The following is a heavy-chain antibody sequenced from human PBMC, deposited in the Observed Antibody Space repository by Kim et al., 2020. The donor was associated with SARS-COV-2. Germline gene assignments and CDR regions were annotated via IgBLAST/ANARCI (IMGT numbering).Heavy chain of an antibody. J-gene: IGHJ6*04. CDR2: VDHSGTV. V-gene: IGHV4-34*01. CDR1: GGSFSGYH. D-gene: IGHD3-3*01. CDR3: ARGRAGVVPAPVLGLGPYYEYFILAD. Sequence: SETLSLTCAVYGGSFSGYHWGWIRQPPGKGLEWIGDVDHSGTVNLNPSLKSRVTISIDTSKNQFSLKLTSVTAADTGFYYCARGRAGVVPAPVLGLGPYYEYFILADWGDGSRVTVSS.